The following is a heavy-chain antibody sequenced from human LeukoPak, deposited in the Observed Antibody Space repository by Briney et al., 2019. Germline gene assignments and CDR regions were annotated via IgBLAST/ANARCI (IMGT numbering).Heavy chain of an antibody. CDR2: IYTSGST. CDR1: GGSISSYY. Sequence: SETLSLTCTVSGGSISSYYSSWIRQPAGKGLEWIGRIYTSGSTNYNPSLKSRVTMSVDTSKNQFSLKLSSVTAADTAVYYCAREDFTMVRGVMNGWFDPWGQGTLVTVSS. V-gene: IGHV4-4*07. CDR3: AREDFTMVRGVMNGWFDP. J-gene: IGHJ5*02. D-gene: IGHD3-10*01.